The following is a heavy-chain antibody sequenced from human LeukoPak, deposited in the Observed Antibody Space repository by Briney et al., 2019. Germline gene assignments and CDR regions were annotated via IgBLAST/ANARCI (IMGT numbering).Heavy chain of an antibody. V-gene: IGHV3-7*01. CDR2: IKQDGSEK. D-gene: IGHD3-10*01. Sequence: GGSLRLSCAASGFTFSTYWMSWVRQAPGKGLEWVANIKQDGSEKYYVDSVKGRFTISRDNAKNSLYLQMNTLRPEDTAVYYCARDRGGSGSYYYFDYWGQGTLVTVSS. CDR3: ARDRGGSGSYYYFDY. J-gene: IGHJ4*02. CDR1: GFTFSTYW.